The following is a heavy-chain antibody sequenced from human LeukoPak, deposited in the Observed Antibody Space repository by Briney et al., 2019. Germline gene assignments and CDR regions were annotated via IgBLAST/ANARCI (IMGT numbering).Heavy chain of an antibody. CDR2: IIHSGST. J-gene: IGHJ4*02. CDR3: AKRLIAVAGNVDD. CDR1: GGSFSGYY. V-gene: IGHV4-34*12. Sequence: SETLSLTCAVSGGSFSGYYWCWRRQPPRKGLGWGGDIIHSGSTNYNPSLQSRVTISVDTSTNQFSLKLSSVTAADTAAYYCAKRLIAVAGNVDDWGQGTLVTVA. D-gene: IGHD6-19*01.